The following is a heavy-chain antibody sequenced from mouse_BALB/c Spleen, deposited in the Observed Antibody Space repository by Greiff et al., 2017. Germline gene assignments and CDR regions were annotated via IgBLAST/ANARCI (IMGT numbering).Heavy chain of an antibody. CDR1: GYTFTSYW. V-gene: IGHV1-55*01. Sequence: VQLQQSGAELVKPGASVKMSCKASGYTFTSYWINWVKQRPGQGLEWIGDIYPGRGITNYNEKFKGKATFTADTSSNTAYMQLSSLTSEDSAVYYCARGYYYGSSYEEDAMDYWGQGTSVTVSS. CDR2: IYPGRGIT. D-gene: IGHD1-1*01. J-gene: IGHJ4*01. CDR3: ARGYYYGSSYEEDAMDY.